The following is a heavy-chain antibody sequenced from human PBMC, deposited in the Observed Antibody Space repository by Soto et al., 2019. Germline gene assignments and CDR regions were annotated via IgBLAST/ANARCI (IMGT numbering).Heavy chain of an antibody. CDR1: GFTFSAYD. J-gene: IGHJ4*02. V-gene: IGHV3-48*03. Sequence: LRLSCAVSGFTFSAYDMIWVRRAPGKGLEWVSNISPIGDITHYGDSVKGRFTISRDNSKNSLYLEMNSLRAEDTAVYYCARESEDLTSNFDYWGQGTLVTVSS. CDR2: ISPIGDIT. CDR3: ARESEDLTSNFDY.